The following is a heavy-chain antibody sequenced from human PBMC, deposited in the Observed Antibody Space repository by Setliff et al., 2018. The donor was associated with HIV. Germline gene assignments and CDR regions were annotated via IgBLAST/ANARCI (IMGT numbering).Heavy chain of an antibody. CDR1: GYTISTYL. J-gene: IGHJ4*02. D-gene: IGHD3-10*01. Sequence: ASLKVSCKASGYTISTYLIAWVRQAPGQGLEWMGWISPFNGNTNYAQKLQGRLTVTTDTSTSTAYMELRSLRSDDTAVYYCARATSGTIHDFWGQGTLVTVSS. CDR2: ISPFNGNT. CDR3: ARATSGTIHDF. V-gene: IGHV1-18*01.